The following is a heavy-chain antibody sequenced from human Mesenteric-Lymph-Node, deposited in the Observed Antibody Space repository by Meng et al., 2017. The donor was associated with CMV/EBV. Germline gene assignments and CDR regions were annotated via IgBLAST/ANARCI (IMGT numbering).Heavy chain of an antibody. CDR1: GVSIRSGATY. V-gene: IGHV4-31*03. J-gene: IGHJ4*02. CDR2: IYYTGTT. CDR3: AREDLTRYVDS. Sequence: CTVSGVSIRSGATYWTWIRQRPGKGLEWIGYIYYTGTTYYNPSLRSRLMLSVGTSKNQFSLQLGSLTAVDTAVYYCAREDLTRYVDSWGQGTLVTVSS.